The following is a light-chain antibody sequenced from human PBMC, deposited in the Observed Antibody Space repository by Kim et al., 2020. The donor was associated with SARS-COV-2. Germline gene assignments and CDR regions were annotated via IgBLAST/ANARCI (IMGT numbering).Light chain of an antibody. V-gene: IGLV3-1*01. CDR2: QDS. Sequence: SYELTQPPSVSVSPGQTVSITCSGDKLGDKYACWYQQKPGQSPVLVIYQDSKRPSGIPERFSGSNSGNTATLTISGTQAMDEADYYCQAWDSSTRVYVFGTGTKVTVL. J-gene: IGLJ1*01. CDR3: QAWDSSTRVYV. CDR1: KLGDKY.